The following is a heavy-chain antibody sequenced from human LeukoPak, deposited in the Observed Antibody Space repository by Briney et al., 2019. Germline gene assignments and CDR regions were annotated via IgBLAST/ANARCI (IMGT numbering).Heavy chain of an antibody. D-gene: IGHD2-2*01. J-gene: IGHJ6*02. CDR1: GFTFSDYA. CDR2: VTYSGAPT. V-gene: IGHV3-23*01. CDR3: AKGLQRTPYYYYGMDV. Sequence: SGGSLRLSYAASGFTFSDYAMSWVRQAPGKGLEWVSAVTYSGAPTYYADSVKGRFTISRDTPKNTLYLQMNSLVEDTAVYYCAKGLQRTPYYYYGMDVWGQGTTVTVSS.